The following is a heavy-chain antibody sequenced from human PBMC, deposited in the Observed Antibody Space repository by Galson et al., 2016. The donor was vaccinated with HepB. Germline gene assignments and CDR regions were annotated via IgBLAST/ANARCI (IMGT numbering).Heavy chain of an antibody. D-gene: IGHD6-13*01. CDR3: ARDRGSAAGFDY. V-gene: IGHV4-59*01. J-gene: IGHJ4*02. CDR2: IYYSGST. Sequence: TLSLTCTVSGGSISNYYWSWIRQPPGKGLGWIAYIYYSGSTNQNPSLKSRVTISVDTSKNQFSLQLRSVTAADTAVYYCARDRGSAAGFDYWGQGTLVTVSS. CDR1: GGSISNYY.